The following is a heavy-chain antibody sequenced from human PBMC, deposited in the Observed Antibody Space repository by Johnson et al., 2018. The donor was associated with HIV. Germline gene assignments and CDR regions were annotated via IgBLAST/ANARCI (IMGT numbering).Heavy chain of an antibody. CDR1: GFTFSSYA. CDR3: AKGVVPAAADAFDI. J-gene: IGHJ3*02. Sequence: QEKLVESGGGVVQPGRSLRLSCAASGFTFSSYAMHWVRQAPGKGLEWVAVISYDGSNKYYADSVKGRFTISRDNSKNTLYLQMNSLRAEDTAVYYCAKGVVPAAADAFDIWGQGTMVTVSS. CDR2: ISYDGSNK. V-gene: IGHV3-30*04. D-gene: IGHD2-2*01.